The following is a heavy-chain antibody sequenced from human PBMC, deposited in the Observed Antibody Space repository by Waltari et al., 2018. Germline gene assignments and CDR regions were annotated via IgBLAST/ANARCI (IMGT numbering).Heavy chain of an antibody. D-gene: IGHD1-26*01. V-gene: IGHV3-23*03. Sequence: EVQLLEAGGDFGQPGGSLRLSWVSSGCSFKNYAMSWVRQAPGKGLEWVSTIYAGGSTYYADSVKGRFIISRENSRDTLYLQMNSLRTEDTALYFCARDRIVGDSFWGQGTPVTVSS. CDR2: IYAGGST. CDR1: GCSFKNYA. J-gene: IGHJ4*02. CDR3: ARDRIVGDSF.